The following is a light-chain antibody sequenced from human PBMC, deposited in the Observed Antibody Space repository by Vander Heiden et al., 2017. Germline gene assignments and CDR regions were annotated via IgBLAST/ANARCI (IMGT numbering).Light chain of an antibody. CDR3: QQYNNWPPYT. V-gene: IGKV3-15*01. CDR2: GAS. Sequence: IGMTQSPPTLSVSPGERAPLSCRASQSVSSNLAWYQQKPGQAPRLLIYGASTRATGIPARFSGSGSGTEFTLTISSLQSEDFAVYYCQQYNNWPPYTFGQGTKLEIK. J-gene: IGKJ2*01. CDR1: QSVSSN.